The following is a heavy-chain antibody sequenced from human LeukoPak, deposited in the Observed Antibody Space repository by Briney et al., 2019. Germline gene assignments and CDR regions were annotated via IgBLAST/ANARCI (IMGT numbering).Heavy chain of an antibody. V-gene: IGHV1-8*01. CDR3: ARRNTPVVAGLDS. Sequence: ASVKVSCKASGYTFTSYDINWVRQATGQGLEWMGWMNPNSGNTGYAQKFQGRVTMTRNTSISTAYMELSNLRSEDTAVYYCARRNTPVVAGLDSWGQGTLVTVSS. J-gene: IGHJ4*02. D-gene: IGHD5-18*01. CDR2: MNPNSGNT. CDR1: GYTFTSYD.